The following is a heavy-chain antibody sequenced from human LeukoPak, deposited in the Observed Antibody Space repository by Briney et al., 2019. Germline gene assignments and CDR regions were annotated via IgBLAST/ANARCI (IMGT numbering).Heavy chain of an antibody. CDR3: VAATYYDILTVTTDAFDI. CDR2: FNHSGST. V-gene: IGHV4-34*01. CDR1: GGPFSGYY. Sequence: PSETLSLPCAVCGGPFSGYYWSWIRQPPGKGLEWIGEFNHSGSTNSNPSLKSRVTISVDTAKNQFSLKLSSVTAADTAVYYCVAATYYDILTVTTDAFDIWGRGTMVTVSS. J-gene: IGHJ3*02. D-gene: IGHD3-9*01.